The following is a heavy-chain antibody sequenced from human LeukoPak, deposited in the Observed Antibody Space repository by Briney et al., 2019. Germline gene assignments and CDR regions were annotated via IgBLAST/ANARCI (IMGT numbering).Heavy chain of an antibody. Sequence: SETLSLTCTVSGGSISSYYWSWIRQPPGKGLEWIGSIYHSGSTYYNPSLKSRVTISVDTSKNQFSLKLSSVTAADTAVYYCARLPGFSSGWYFIDSWGQGTLVTVSS. V-gene: IGHV4-59*08. J-gene: IGHJ4*02. CDR3: ARLPGFSSGWYFIDS. CDR1: GGSISSYY. CDR2: IYHSGST. D-gene: IGHD6-19*01.